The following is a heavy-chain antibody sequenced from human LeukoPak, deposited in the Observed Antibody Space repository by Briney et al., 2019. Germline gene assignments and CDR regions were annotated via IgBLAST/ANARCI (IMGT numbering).Heavy chain of an antibody. Sequence: GGSLRLSCAASGFKFIDAWMSWVRQAPGKGLEWVSAISGRGTNTYYADSVKGRFTISRDSSKNTLYLQMNSLRAEDTAVYYCAKHREVTPPRYYYYYMDVWGKGTTVTISS. CDR3: AKHREVTPPRYYYYYMDV. V-gene: IGHV3-23*01. D-gene: IGHD4-23*01. CDR1: GFKFIDAW. J-gene: IGHJ6*03. CDR2: ISGRGTNT.